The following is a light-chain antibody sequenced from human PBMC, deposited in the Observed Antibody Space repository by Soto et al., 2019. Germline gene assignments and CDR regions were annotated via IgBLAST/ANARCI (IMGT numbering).Light chain of an antibody. CDR2: AQS. CDR1: QHISDY. J-gene: IGKJ1*01. Sequence: DIQMTQSPSSLSASVGDRVTITCRASQHISDYINWYQQKPGKAPKLLIYAQSNLQSGVPSRFSGSRSGTAFSLTIPSLQVEDFATYYCQQSYSAPHTFGQGTKVEIK. CDR3: QQSYSAPHT. V-gene: IGKV1-39*01.